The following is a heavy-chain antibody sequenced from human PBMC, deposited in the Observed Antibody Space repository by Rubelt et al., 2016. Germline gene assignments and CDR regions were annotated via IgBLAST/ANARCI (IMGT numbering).Heavy chain of an antibody. Sequence: QVQLRESGPGLVKPSETLSLTCSVSGGSVSTGSYFWNWIRQPPGKGLEWIGYFYSGSTNYKPSLKSRVTISVDTSKNLFSLNLWYVTAADTAVYYCARDRGRTPFDYWGQGILVTVSS. J-gene: IGHJ4*02. D-gene: IGHD1-14*01. CDR1: GGSVSTGSYF. CDR2: FYSGST. CDR3: ARDRGRTPFDY. V-gene: IGHV4-61*01.